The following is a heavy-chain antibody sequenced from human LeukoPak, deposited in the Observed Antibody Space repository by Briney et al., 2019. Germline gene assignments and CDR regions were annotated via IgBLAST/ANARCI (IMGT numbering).Heavy chain of an antibody. V-gene: IGHV3-7*01. CDR3: VRGWFLSVWSYHWDV. D-gene: IGHD3-10*01. J-gene: IGHJ6*02. Sequence: GSLELSCAASGFNLSNYWVALVRQASGKGLEWVANIKEDGSEKYYVDSVKGRFTISRDDAKNSLYLEINSLRVEDTAVYYCVRGWFLSVWSYHWDVWGQGTTVTVSS. CDR2: IKEDGSEK. CDR1: GFNLSNYW.